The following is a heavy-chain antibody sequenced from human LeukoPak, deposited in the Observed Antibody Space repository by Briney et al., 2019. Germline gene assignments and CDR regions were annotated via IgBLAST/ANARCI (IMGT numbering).Heavy chain of an antibody. D-gene: IGHD3-16*01. Sequence: SETLSLTCTVSGGSISSYYWSWVRQPPGKGLEWIGYIYYSGSTNYNPSLKSRVTISVDTSKNQFSLKLSSVTAADTAVYYCARGAGWLIDYWGQGILVTVSS. CDR1: GGSISSYY. J-gene: IGHJ4*02. CDR3: ARGAGWLIDY. CDR2: IYYSGST. V-gene: IGHV4-59*01.